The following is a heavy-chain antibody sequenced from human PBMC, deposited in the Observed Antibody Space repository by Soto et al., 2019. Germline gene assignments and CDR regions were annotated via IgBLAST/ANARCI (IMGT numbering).Heavy chain of an antibody. D-gene: IGHD2-8*01. CDR3: TTEDIVLMVYAIFDY. J-gene: IGHJ4*02. CDR2: IKSKTDGGTT. V-gene: IGHV3-15*07. Sequence: GGSLRLSCAASGFTFSNAWMNWVRQAPGKGLEWVGRIKSKTDGGTTDYAAPVKGRFTISRDDSKNTLYLQMNSLKTDDTAVYYCTTEDIVLMVYAIFDYWGQGTLVTVSS. CDR1: GFTFSNAW.